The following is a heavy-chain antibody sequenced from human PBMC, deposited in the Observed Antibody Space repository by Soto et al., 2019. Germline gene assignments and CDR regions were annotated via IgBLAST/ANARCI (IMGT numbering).Heavy chain of an antibody. CDR1: GFTFSSYW. Sequence: QPGGSLRLSCAASGFTFSSYWMTWVRQAPGKGLEWVANIKQDGSEKYCVDSVKGRFTISRDNTKNSLYLQMNSLRAEDTVVYYCARDRLFSGDRCDGSNGYYYYMDVWGKGTTVTVSS. J-gene: IGHJ6*03. D-gene: IGHD2-15*01. CDR2: IKQDGSEK. CDR3: ARDRLFSGDRCDGSNGYYYYMDV. V-gene: IGHV3-7*01.